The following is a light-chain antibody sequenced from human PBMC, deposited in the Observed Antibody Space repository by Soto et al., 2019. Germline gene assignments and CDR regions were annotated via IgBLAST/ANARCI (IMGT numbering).Light chain of an antibody. Sequence: IQLTQCPSSLSASVGDRVTIPCRASQGIRSYLAWYQQKPGKAPKFLIYAASTLQSGVPSRFSDSGSGPDFTRSISSLQPEDFETYYCLQLNSYPQTFGQGTKV. J-gene: IGKJ1*01. CDR1: QGIRSY. CDR2: AAS. V-gene: IGKV1-9*01. CDR3: LQLNSYPQT.